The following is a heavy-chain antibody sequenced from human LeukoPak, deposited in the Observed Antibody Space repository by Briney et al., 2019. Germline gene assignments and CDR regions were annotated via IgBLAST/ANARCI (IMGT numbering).Heavy chain of an antibody. J-gene: IGHJ4*02. CDR1: GGSFSTHY. Sequence: KASETLSLTCAVYGGSFSTHYWSWIRQSPGKGLEWIGEINHGGRTKYNPSLKSRVTISIDTSKNQFSLKLHSVTAADTAVYYCARFGGCSDGICFYYFHYWGQGTLVTVSS. CDR3: ARFGGCSDGICFYYFHY. D-gene: IGHD2-15*01. CDR2: INHGGRT. V-gene: IGHV4-34*01.